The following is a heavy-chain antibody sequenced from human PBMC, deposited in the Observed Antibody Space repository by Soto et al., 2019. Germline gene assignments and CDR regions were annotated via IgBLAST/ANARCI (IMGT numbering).Heavy chain of an antibody. Sequence: RASVKVSCKASGGTFSSYRFNWVRQARGQGLEWLGGIVPIYRTADYAQKFQGRVTITADESTRTVYMGLSSLKSQDTALYYCARDSGAKLSSSWGQGTLVTVSS. J-gene: IGHJ4*02. CDR3: ARDSGAKLSSS. CDR2: IVPIYRTA. V-gene: IGHV1-69*13. CDR1: GGTFSSYR. D-gene: IGHD6-13*01.